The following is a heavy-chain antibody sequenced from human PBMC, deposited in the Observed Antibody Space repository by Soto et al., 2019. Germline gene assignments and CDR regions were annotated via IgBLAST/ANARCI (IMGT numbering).Heavy chain of an antibody. Sequence: ETLSLSGSLSGDSMSNSANYWGWIRPPPGKGLEWIGTMDYSGDTSYNPSLRSRVTISADTSKNQFSRRLSSVSVADTAVYYCARRPPLYASESSRFDIWGQGALVTVSA. V-gene: IGHV4-39*01. CDR3: ARRPPLYASESSRFDI. D-gene: IGHD3-10*01. CDR1: GDSMSNSANY. CDR2: MDYSGDT. J-gene: IGHJ4*02.